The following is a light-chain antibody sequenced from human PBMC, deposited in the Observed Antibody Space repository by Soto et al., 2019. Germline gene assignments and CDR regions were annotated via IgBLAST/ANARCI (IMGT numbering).Light chain of an antibody. CDR3: AAWDDSLNVLV. V-gene: IGLV1-44*01. Sequence: QSVLTQPPSVSVTPGQRVNMSCSGSSSNIGSKSVSWYQHLPQTAPKLLIYSNNQRPSGVPGRFSGSKPGTSASLAISGLQSDDETQYYCAAWDDSLNVLVFGGGTKVTVL. CDR2: SNN. CDR1: SSNIGSKS. J-gene: IGLJ2*01.